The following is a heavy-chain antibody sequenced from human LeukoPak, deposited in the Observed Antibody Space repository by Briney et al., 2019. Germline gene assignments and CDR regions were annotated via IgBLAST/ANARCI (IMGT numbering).Heavy chain of an antibody. CDR2: ISASGGNT. CDR3: AKDSTGVAATDY. D-gene: IGHD6-19*01. V-gene: IGHV3-23*01. Sequence: PGGSLRLSCAASGFTFSSYAMTWVRQAPGQGLEWVSAISASGGNTYYADSVKGRFTISRDNSKYTLDLQINSLRAEDTAVYYCAKDSTGVAATDYWGQGTLVTVSS. CDR1: GFTFSSYA. J-gene: IGHJ4*02.